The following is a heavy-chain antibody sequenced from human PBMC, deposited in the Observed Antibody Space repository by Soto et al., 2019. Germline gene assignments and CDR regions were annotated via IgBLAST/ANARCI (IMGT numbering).Heavy chain of an antibody. D-gene: IGHD5-18*01. CDR1: GGSISGYY. V-gene: IGHV4-59*12. CDR2: IYYTGST. J-gene: IGHJ4*02. CDR3: ARRVRGYSYGYYFDY. Sequence: SETLSLTCTVSGGSISGYYWSWIRQPPGKRLEWIGYIYYTGSTNYNPSLRSRVTISVDTSKNQFSLKLSSVTAAGTAVYYCARRVRGYSYGYYFDYWGQGTLVTVSS.